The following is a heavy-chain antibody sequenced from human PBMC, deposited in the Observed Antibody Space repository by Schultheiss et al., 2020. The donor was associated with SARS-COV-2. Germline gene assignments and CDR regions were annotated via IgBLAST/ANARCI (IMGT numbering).Heavy chain of an antibody. CDR2: IWYDGSNK. D-gene: IGHD1-14*01. J-gene: IGHJ6*02. Sequence: GESLKISCAASGFTFSSYGMHWVRQAPGKGLEWVAVIWYDGSNKYYADSVKGRFTISRDNSKNTLYLQMNSLRAEDTAVYYCARDRNRNYYYYYGMDVWGQGTTVTVSS. V-gene: IGHV3-33*01. CDR1: GFTFSSYG. CDR3: ARDRNRNYYYYYGMDV.